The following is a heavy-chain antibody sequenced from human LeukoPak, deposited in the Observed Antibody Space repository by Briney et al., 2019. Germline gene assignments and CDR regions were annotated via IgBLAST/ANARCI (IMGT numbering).Heavy chain of an antibody. D-gene: IGHD6-13*01. CDR1: GFTFSSYA. J-gene: IGHJ4*02. CDR2: ISGSGGST. V-gene: IGHV3-23*01. Sequence: PGGSLRLSCAASGFTFSSYAMSWVRQAPGKGLEWVSAISGSGGSTYYADSVKGRFTISRDNSKSTLYLQMNSLRAEDTAVYYCASYSSSWYMFFDYWGQGTLVTVSS. CDR3: ASYSSSWYMFFDY.